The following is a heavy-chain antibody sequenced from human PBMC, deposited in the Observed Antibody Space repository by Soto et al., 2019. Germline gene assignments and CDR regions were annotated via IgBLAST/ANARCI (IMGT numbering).Heavy chain of an antibody. CDR2: ISYDGSNK. D-gene: IGHD3-3*01. V-gene: IGHV3-30*18. Sequence: GGSLRLSCAASGFTFSSYGMHWVRQAPGKGLEWVAVISYDGSNKYYADSVKGRFTISRDNSKNTLYLQMNSLRAEDTAVYYCAKRPSSWSGYYPYYYYYGMDVWGQGTTVTVS. J-gene: IGHJ6*02. CDR3: AKRPSSWSGYYPYYYYYGMDV. CDR1: GFTFSSYG.